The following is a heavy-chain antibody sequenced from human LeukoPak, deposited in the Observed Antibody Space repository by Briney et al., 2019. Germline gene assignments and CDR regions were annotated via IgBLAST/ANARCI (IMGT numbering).Heavy chain of an antibody. CDR2: ISAYNGNT. Sequence: GASVKVSCKASGGTFSSYAISWVRQAPGQGLEWMGWISAYNGNTNYAQKLQGRVTMTTDTSTSTAYMELKSLRSDDTAVYYCARQGGQLFYNGDTVFSHWGQGTLVTVSS. CDR1: GGTFSSYA. V-gene: IGHV1-18*01. J-gene: IGHJ4*02. D-gene: IGHD4-17*01. CDR3: ARQGGQLFYNGDTVFSH.